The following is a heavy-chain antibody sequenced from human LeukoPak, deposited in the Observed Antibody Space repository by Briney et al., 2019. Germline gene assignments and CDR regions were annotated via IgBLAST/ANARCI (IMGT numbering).Heavy chain of an antibody. Sequence: SETLSLTCTVSGGSISSYYWSWIRQPPGKGLEWIGYIYYSGSTNYNASLKSRVSMSVDTSKNQFSLKLSSVTAADTAVFYCARENSGSYREFDYWGQGTLVTVSS. J-gene: IGHJ4*02. CDR2: IYYSGST. D-gene: IGHD1-26*01. CDR1: GGSISSYY. V-gene: IGHV4-59*12. CDR3: ARENSGSYREFDY.